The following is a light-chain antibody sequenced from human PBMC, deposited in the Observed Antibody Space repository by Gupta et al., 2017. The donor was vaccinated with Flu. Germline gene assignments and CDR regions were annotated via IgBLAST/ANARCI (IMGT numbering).Light chain of an antibody. CDR3: QQDGSSPFT. V-gene: IGKV3-20*01. CDR2: GRS. CDR1: QSVKSSY. Sequence: GTLSLSPGDRATLSCRAGQSVKSSYSAWFQQNPGQAPRLLIYGRSNRATGIPDRFSGSGSGTDFSLTISILDPEDFAVYYCQQDGSSPFTFGGGTKVGIK. J-gene: IGKJ4*01.